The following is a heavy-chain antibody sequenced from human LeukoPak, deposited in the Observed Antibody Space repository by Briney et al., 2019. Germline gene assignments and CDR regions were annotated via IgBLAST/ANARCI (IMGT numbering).Heavy chain of an antibody. V-gene: IGHV3-23*01. D-gene: IGHD3-10*01. CDR1: GFTFSSYG. J-gene: IGHJ4*02. Sequence: PGGSLRLSCAASGFTFSSYGMSWVRQAPGEGLEWVSAISGSGGSTYYADSVKGRFTISRDNSKNTLYLQMNSLRAEDTAVYYCAKSYGSGHRPFDYWGQGTLVTVSS. CDR2: ISGSGGST. CDR3: AKSYGSGHRPFDY.